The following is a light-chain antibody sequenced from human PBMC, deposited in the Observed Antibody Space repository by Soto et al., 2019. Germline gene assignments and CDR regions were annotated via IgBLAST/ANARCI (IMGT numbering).Light chain of an antibody. V-gene: IGLV3-9*01. CDR1: NIGSKN. CDR2: RDS. CDR3: QVWDSSNDVV. J-gene: IGLJ2*01. Sequence: SYELTQPLSVSVARGQTARITCGGNNIGSKNVHWYQQKPGQAPVLVIYRDSNRPSGIPERFSGSNSGNTATLTISRAQAGDEADYYCQVWDSSNDVVFGGGTNLTVL.